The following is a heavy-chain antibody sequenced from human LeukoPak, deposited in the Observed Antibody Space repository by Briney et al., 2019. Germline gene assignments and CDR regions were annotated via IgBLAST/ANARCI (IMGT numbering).Heavy chain of an antibody. CDR3: AKGEGSGWGFDP. J-gene: IGHJ5*02. V-gene: IGHV3-23*01. CDR1: GFTFSSYA. CDR2: INGNGGST. Sequence: PGGSLRLSCAASGFTFSSYAMSWVRQAPGKGLEWVSAINGNGGSTYYADSVKGRFTISRDNSKNTLYLQMNSLRAEDTAVYYCAKGEGSGWGFDPWGQGTLVTVSS. D-gene: IGHD6-19*01.